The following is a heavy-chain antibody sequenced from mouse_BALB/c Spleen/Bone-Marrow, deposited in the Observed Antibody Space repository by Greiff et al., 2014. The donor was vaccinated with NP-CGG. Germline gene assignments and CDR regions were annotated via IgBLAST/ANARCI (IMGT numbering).Heavy chain of an antibody. D-gene: IGHD2-3*01. J-gene: IGHJ1*01. CDR3: AMGVRLYWYFDV. V-gene: IGHV1-26*01. CDR1: GYIFTDYY. CDR2: INPINGDT. Sequence: VQLQQSGPELVKPGASVKMSCKASGYIFTDYYMKWVEQSHGKSLEWIGDINPINGDTFYNQKFKGKATLTVDRSSSTAYMQLDSLTSEDSAVYYCAMGVRLYWYFDVWGAGTTVTVSS.